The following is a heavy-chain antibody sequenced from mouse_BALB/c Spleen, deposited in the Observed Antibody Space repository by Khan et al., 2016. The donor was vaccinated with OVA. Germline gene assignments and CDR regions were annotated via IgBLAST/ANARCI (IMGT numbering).Heavy chain of an antibody. Sequence: QVQLQQSGPELVRPGASVKMSCKASGYTLTSYYIHWVKQRPGQGLEWIGWIYPEDGSTKYNENFKGKSTLTADKSSSTAYMLLSSLTTEDSAISFCARGYYDYLDYWGQGTTLTVSS. D-gene: IGHD1-1*01. CDR3: ARGYYDYLDY. CDR2: IYPEDGST. CDR1: GYTLTSYY. V-gene: IGHV1S56*01. J-gene: IGHJ2*01.